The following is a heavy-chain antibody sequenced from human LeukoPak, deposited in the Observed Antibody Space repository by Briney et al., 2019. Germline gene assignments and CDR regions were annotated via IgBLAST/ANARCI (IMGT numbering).Heavy chain of an antibody. CDR2: IYHSGST. CDR1: GGSIITTNYY. CDR3: ASRYGEEYYYGMDG. V-gene: IGHV4-39*07. J-gene: IGHJ6*02. D-gene: IGHD4-17*01. Sequence: SETLSLTCTVSGGSIITTNYYWGWIRQPPGKGLEWIGEIYHSGSTNYNPSLKSRVTISVDKSKNQFSLKLSSVTAADTAVYYCASRYGEEYYYGMDGWGQGTTVTVSS.